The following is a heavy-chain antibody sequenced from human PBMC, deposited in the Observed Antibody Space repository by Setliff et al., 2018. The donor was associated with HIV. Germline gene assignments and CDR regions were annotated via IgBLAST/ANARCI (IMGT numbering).Heavy chain of an antibody. V-gene: IGHV4-59*11. D-gene: IGHD2-2*01. CDR2: IFSSGST. CDR3: AREVRVVLPAAASGNYYYYYMDV. CDR1: GGSISSHY. Sequence: SETLSLTCTVSGGSISSHYWSWIRQPPGKGLEWIGYIFSSGSTNYNPSLKSRVTISVDPSKKQFSLRLSSVTAADTAVYYCAREVRVVLPAAASGNYYYYYMDVWGKGTTVTVSS. J-gene: IGHJ6*03.